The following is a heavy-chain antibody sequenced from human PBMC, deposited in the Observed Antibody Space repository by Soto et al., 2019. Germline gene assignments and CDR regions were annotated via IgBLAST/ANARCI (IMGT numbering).Heavy chain of an antibody. V-gene: IGHV1-8*01. CDR2: MNPNSGNT. Sequence: QVQLVQSGAEVKKPGASVKVSCKASGYTFTSYDINWVRQATGQGLEWMGWMNPNSGNTGYAQKFQGRVTMTRNTTIGTAYMELSRLRSEDTAVYYCARAGYCTNGVCYDNWFDPWGQGTLVTVSS. CDR1: GYTFTSYD. CDR3: ARAGYCTNGVCYDNWFDP. D-gene: IGHD2-8*01. J-gene: IGHJ5*02.